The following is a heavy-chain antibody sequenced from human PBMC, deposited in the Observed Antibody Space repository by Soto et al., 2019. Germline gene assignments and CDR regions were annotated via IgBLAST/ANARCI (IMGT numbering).Heavy chain of an antibody. CDR1: GFNFSIYG. CDR3: ARGTPTDH. J-gene: IGHJ4*02. D-gene: IGHD2-15*01. CDR2: IWYDGSNK. V-gene: IGHV3-33*01. Sequence: QVQLVESGGGVVQPRRSLRLSCAASGFNFSIYGMHWVRQAPGKGLEWVAIIWYDGSNKYHAESVKGRFTISRDNSKNTLYLQMNSLRVEDTAVYYCARGTPTDHWGQGTLVTVSS.